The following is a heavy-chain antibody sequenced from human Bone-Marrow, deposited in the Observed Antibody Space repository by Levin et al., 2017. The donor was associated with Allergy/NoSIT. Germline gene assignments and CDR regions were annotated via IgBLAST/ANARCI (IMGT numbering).Heavy chain of an antibody. J-gene: IGHJ6*03. D-gene: IGHD3-9*01. CDR2: IRSKANSYAT. V-gene: IGHV3-73*01. CDR3: TQAAEGTYYDILTGTEGYYYYYMDV. CDR1: GFTFSGSA. Sequence: GESLKISCAASGFTFSGSAMHWVRQASGKGLEWVGRIRSKANSYATAYAASVKGRFTISRDDSKNTAYLQMNSLKTEDTAVYYCTQAAEGTYYDILTGTEGYYYYYMDVWGKGTTVTVSS.